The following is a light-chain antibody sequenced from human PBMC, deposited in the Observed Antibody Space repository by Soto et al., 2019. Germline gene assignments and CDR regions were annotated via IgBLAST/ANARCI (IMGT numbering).Light chain of an antibody. Sequence: DIQMTQSPSSLSASVGDRVTITCRASQTISSFLNWYQQKPGKAPKLVIFGVSSLGSGVPSRFSGSGSEPDFALTITTLQPEDFATYYCQQSYNTPRTFGQGTKVE. CDR3: QQSYNTPRT. V-gene: IGKV1-39*01. CDR2: GVS. J-gene: IGKJ1*01. CDR1: QTISSF.